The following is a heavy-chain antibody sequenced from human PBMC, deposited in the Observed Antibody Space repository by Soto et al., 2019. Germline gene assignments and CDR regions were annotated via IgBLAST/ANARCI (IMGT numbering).Heavy chain of an antibody. V-gene: IGHV4-39*01. CDR3: ARLVFYCSGTSCYDHYYYGLDI. CDR2: IYYAGST. J-gene: IGHJ6*02. CDR1: GGSISSSSYY. D-gene: IGHD2-2*01. Sequence: PSETLSLTCTVSGGSISSSSYYWGWIRQPPGKGLEWIGGIYYAGSTYHNPSLKSRVTISVDTSRNEFSLKVTSVTASDTAVYYCARLVFYCSGTSCYDHYYYGLDIWGRGTTVTVSS.